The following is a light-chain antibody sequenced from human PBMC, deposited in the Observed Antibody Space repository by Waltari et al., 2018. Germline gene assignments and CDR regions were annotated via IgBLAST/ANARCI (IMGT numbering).Light chain of an antibody. V-gene: IGLV3-9*01. J-gene: IGLJ2*01. Sequence: SYELTQPLSVSVALGPTARMTCGGNNIGSKNVHWYQQKPGQAPVLVIHRASNRPSGIPERFSGSNSGNTATLTISRAQAGDEADFYCQVWDSNTAVFGGGTKLTVL. CDR2: RAS. CDR3: QVWDSNTAV. CDR1: NIGSKN.